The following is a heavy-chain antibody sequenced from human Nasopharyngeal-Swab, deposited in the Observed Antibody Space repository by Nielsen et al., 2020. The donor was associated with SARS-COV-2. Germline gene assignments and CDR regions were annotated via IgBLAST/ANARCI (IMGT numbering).Heavy chain of an antibody. V-gene: IGHV3-48*02. CDR3: ASNDYGDEFVFDY. D-gene: IGHD4-17*01. J-gene: IGHJ4*02. CDR1: GFTFSSHS. CDR2: ISSSSSTI. Sequence: GGSLRLSCAASGFTFSSHSMNWVRQAPGKGLEWVSYISSSSSTIYYADSVKGRFTISRDNAKNSLYLQMNSLRDEDTAVYYCASNDYGDEFVFDYWGQGTLVTVSS.